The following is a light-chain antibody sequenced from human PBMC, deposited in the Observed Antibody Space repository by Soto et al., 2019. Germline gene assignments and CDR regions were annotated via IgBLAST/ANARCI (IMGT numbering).Light chain of an antibody. CDR3: QHYLSYPYT. J-gene: IGKJ2*01. V-gene: IGKV1-8*01. CDR1: QGISSF. Sequence: AIRMTQSPSSISASTGDRVTITCRASQGISSFLAWYQQKPGKAPKLRIYAAATLQRGAPSRFSASGSGTDFTLTISRLQSEDVATYFCQHYLSYPYTFGQGTKLEI. CDR2: AAA.